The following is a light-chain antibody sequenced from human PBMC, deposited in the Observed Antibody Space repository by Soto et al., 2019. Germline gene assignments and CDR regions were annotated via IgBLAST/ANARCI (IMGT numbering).Light chain of an antibody. Sequence: DIQMTQSPSSLSASVGDRVTITCQACQDISNYLNWYQHKPGKAPKLLIYDASNLETGVPSRFTGSGSGTDFTFTISSLQPGDIGTYYCQQYDNLRYTFGQGTKLESK. CDR3: QQYDNLRYT. CDR1: QDISNY. CDR2: DAS. J-gene: IGKJ2*01. V-gene: IGKV1-33*01.